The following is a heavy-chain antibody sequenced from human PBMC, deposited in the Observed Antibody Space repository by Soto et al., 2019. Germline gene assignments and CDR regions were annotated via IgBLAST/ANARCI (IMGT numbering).Heavy chain of an antibody. D-gene: IGHD6-19*01. V-gene: IGHV4-59*01. J-gene: IGHJ6*02. CDR3: ARGSLGGWWNYYGMDV. CDR1: GGSISSYY. CDR2: IYYGGST. Sequence: SETLSLTCTVSGGSISSYYWSWIRQPPGKGLEWIGYIYYGGSTNYNPSLKSRVTISVDTSKNQFSLKLSSVTAADTAVYYCARGSLGGWWNYYGMDVWGQGTTVTVSS.